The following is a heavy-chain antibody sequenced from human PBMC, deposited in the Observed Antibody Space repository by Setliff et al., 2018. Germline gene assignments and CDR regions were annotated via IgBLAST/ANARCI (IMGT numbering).Heavy chain of an antibody. CDR1: GFTFSSYA. V-gene: IGHV3-23*01. J-gene: IGHJ3*02. Sequence: GESLRLSCEASGFTFSSYAMNWVRQAPGKGLEWVSGIRSNGGATYYAQSVKGRFTISRDNSKSTLYLELDSLRAEDTAIYYCAKDSTGRDAFDIWGHGTMVTVSS. CDR3: AKDSTGRDAFDI. CDR2: IRSNGGAT.